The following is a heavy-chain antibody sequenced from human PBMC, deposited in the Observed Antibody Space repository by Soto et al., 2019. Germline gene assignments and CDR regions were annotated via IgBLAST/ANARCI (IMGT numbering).Heavy chain of an antibody. Sequence: QVQLVQSGAEVKKPGSSVKVSCKASGGTFSNYAINWVRQAPGQGPAWMGGFIPIFDAANYAQNFRGRVTITADESTTTAYMELSDLRSEDTAMYYCARKAESYGFDIWGQGTLVTVSS. CDR3: ARKAESYGFDI. CDR2: FIPIFDAA. V-gene: IGHV1-69*01. CDR1: GGTFSNYA. D-gene: IGHD3-10*01. J-gene: IGHJ3*02.